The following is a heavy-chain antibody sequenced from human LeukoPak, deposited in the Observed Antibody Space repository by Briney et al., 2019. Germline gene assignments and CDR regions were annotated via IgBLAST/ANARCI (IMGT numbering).Heavy chain of an antibody. Sequence: GGSLRLSCAASGFSFSRYNMNWVRQAPGKGLEWVAYITGSSSSIYYADPVKGRFTISRDNAKNSLYLQMNSLRAEDTAVYYCATAGTPDYWGQGTLVTVSS. D-gene: IGHD6-13*01. CDR2: ITGSSSSI. V-gene: IGHV3-48*01. CDR3: ATAGTPDY. J-gene: IGHJ4*02. CDR1: GFSFSRYN.